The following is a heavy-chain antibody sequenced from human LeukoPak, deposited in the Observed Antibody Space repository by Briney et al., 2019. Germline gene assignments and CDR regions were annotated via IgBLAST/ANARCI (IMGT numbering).Heavy chain of an antibody. J-gene: IGHJ4*02. Sequence: SEPLSLTCTVSGGLISIYYWIWLRQPPGKGLEWMGYNYNSGSSSYNPSLKSRLTMSVDTSKNQFSLKVRSVTTADTAVYYCARGSTSHASNWGQGTLVTVTS. CDR1: GGLISIYY. CDR2: NYNSGSS. CDR3: ARGSTSHASN. D-gene: IGHD2-2*01. V-gene: IGHV4-59*01.